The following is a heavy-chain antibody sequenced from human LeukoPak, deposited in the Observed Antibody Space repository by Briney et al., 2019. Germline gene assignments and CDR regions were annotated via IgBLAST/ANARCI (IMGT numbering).Heavy chain of an antibody. CDR1: GFTFSSYA. Sequence: GGSLRLSCAASGFTFSSYAMSWVRQAPGKGLVWVSRINSDGSETDYADSVKGRFTISRDNAQNTLHLQMDSLRAEDTAVYYCARDGQYYFDSPGLYGGLNLWGQGALVTVSS. D-gene: IGHD3-22*01. V-gene: IGHV3-74*01. J-gene: IGHJ4*02. CDR3: ARDGQYYFDSPGLYGGLNL. CDR2: INSDGSET.